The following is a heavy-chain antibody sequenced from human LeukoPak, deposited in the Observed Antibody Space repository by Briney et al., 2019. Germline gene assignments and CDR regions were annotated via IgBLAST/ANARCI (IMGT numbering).Heavy chain of an antibody. J-gene: IGHJ4*02. D-gene: IGHD6-19*01. CDR2: ISGSGSST. CDR3: AKQYSSGWYDYFDY. V-gene: IGHV3-23*01. Sequence: GGILRLSCAASGFTFSSYVLSWVRQPPGKGLELVSAISGSGSSTYYADSVKGRFTISRDNSKNTLYLQMNSLRAEDTAVYYCAKQYSSGWYDYFDYWGQGTLVTVSS. CDR1: GFTFSSYV.